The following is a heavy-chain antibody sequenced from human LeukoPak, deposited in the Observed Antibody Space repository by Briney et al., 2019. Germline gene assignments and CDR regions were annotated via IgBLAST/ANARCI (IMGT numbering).Heavy chain of an antibody. J-gene: IGHJ4*02. CDR1: GYPFSNHD. CDR2: MNPNSGNT. CDR3: ARRWQADDY. Sequence: ASVKVSCKASGYPFSNHDINWMRQSTGQGLEWMGWMNPNSGNTGYAQKFQGRVTMTRNTSIITAYMELDSPTSEDTAIYYCARRWQADDYWGQGTLVTVSS. V-gene: IGHV1-8*01.